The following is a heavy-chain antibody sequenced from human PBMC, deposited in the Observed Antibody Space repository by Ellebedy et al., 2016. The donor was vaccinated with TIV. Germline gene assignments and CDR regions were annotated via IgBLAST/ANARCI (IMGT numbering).Heavy chain of an antibody. Sequence: GGSLRLSXVASRIAFDLYGMHWVRQAPGRGLEWVAVFSFDGGNQYYADSVQGRFTISRDNSKNTLFLQMTSLRPEDTAVYFCAKDRSKEVQWLDDPFDIWGRGTMVTVSS. D-gene: IGHD6-19*01. CDR2: FSFDGGNQ. CDR1: RIAFDLYG. J-gene: IGHJ3*02. V-gene: IGHV3-30*18. CDR3: AKDRSKEVQWLDDPFDI.